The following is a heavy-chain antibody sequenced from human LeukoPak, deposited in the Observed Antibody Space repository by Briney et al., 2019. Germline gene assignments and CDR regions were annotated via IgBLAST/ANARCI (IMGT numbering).Heavy chain of an antibody. V-gene: IGHV3-21*01. J-gene: IGHJ4*02. CDR3: AREVSEGFDF. CDR2: FGTRSTSV. CDR1: GFTFSSSW. D-gene: IGHD3-22*01. Sequence: GGSLRLSCVASGFTFSSSWMSWVRRAPGKGLEWVSSFGTRSTSVYHAGSVKGRFAISRDNAKNSLYLQMNSLRAEDTALYYCAREVSEGFDFWGQGTLVTVSS.